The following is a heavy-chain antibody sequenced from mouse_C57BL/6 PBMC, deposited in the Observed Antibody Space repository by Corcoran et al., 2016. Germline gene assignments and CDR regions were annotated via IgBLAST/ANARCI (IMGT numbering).Heavy chain of an antibody. D-gene: IGHD3-2*01. CDR3: ARGGQLLFAY. CDR2: IYPGSGNT. J-gene: IGHJ3*01. Sequence: QVQLKQSGAELVRPGASVKLSCKASGYTFTDYYINWVKQRPGQGLEWIARIYPGSGNTYYNEKFKGKATFTADTSSNTAYMQLSSLTTEDSAIYYCARGGQLLFAYWGQGTLVTVSA. V-gene: IGHV1-76*01. CDR1: GYTFTDYY.